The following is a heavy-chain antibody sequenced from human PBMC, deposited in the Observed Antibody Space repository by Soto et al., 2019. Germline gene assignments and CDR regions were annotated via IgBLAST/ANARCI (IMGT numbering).Heavy chain of an antibody. V-gene: IGHV1-18*01. CDR1: GYTFTSYG. CDR2: ISAYNGNT. D-gene: IGHD5-18*01. CDR3: ARVLSVDTAMVMSEYYYMDV. Sequence: ASVKVSCKASGYTFTSYGICWVRQAPGQGLEWMGWISAYNGNTNYAHKLQGRVTMTTDTSTSTAYMELRSLRSDDTAVYYSARVLSVDTAMVMSEYYYMDVWGKGTTVTVSS. J-gene: IGHJ6*03.